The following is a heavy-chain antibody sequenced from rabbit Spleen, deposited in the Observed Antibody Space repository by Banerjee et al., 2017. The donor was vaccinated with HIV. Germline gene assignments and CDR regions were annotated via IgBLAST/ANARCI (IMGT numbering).Heavy chain of an antibody. D-gene: IGHD6-1*01. CDR1: EVSFSSNYN. CDR3: SRGPPYAGYAGYGYVYLNL. J-gene: IGHJ4*01. Sequence: QSLEESGGDLVKPGASLTLTCIASEVSFSSNYNMCWVCQAPGKGLEWIACIDSSNSGFTYFASWAKGRFTISKTSSTTVTLQMTSLTAADTATYFCSRGPPYAGYAGYGYVYLNLWGQGTLVTVS. V-gene: IGHV1S40*01. CDR2: IDSSNSGFT.